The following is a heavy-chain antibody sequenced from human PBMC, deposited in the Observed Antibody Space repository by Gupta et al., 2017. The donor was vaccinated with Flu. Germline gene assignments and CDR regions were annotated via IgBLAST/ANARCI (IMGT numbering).Heavy chain of an antibody. D-gene: IGHD2-2*02. CDR3: VRAQIPGTNGICYRFDY. V-gene: IGHV3-21*01. J-gene: IGHJ4*02. Sequence: RDGVSRDPGGGLEWVASISAQSDYIYYAESMKGRFTISRDNAKNSIYLQRNRLRTEDTALYYCVRAQIPGTNGICYRFDYWGQGTLVTVSS. CDR2: ISAQSDYI.